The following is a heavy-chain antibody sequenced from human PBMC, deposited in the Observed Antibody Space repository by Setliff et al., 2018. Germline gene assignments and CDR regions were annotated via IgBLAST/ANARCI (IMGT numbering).Heavy chain of an antibody. Sequence: ASVKVSCKASGYTFTNYLIYWLRQAPGQRLEWVGWIDAGDGETKYSRNFQGRVTITRDISATTVYMDLSSLRSEDTAVYYCARVRGSGTLLSEFEYWGQGTRVTVSS. D-gene: IGHD3-10*01. CDR1: GYTFTNYL. CDR2: IDAGDGET. J-gene: IGHJ4*02. CDR3: ARVRGSGTLLSEFEY. V-gene: IGHV1-3*01.